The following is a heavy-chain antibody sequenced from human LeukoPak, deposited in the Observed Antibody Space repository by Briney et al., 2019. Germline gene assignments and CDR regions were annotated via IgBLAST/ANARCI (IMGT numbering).Heavy chain of an antibody. CDR3: ARVEERGALLDY. V-gene: IGHV4-59*01. J-gene: IGHJ4*02. Sequence: PSETLSLTCTVSGASISSYYWSWIRQSPGKGLEWIGYIYYSGSTNYNPSLKSRVTISVDTSKNQFSLKLSSVTAADTAVYYCARVEERGALLDYWGQGTLVTVSS. D-gene: IGHD1-26*01. CDR1: GASISSYY. CDR2: IYYSGST.